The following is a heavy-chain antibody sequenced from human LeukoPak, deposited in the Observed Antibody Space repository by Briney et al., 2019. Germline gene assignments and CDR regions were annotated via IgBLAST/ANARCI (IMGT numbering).Heavy chain of an antibody. J-gene: IGHJ4*02. CDR3: ARRYGSGSYRIFNY. V-gene: IGHV1-18*01. CDR1: GYTFTSYD. CDR2: ISAYNGNT. Sequence: GASVKVSCKASGYTFTSYDINWVRQATGQGLEWMGWISAYNGNTNYAQKLQGRVTMTTDTSTSTAYMELRSLRSDDTAVYYCARRYGSGSYRIFNYWGQGTLVTVSS. D-gene: IGHD3-10*01.